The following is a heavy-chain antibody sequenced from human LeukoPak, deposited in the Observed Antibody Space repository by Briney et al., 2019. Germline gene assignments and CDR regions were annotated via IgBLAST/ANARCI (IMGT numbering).Heavy chain of an antibody. Sequence: RAGGSLRLSCAASGFNSGFTFDDYGMNWVRQVPGKGLEWVSGISRDGGRTGYADSVQGRFTISRDNSRNSLHLQMNSLRVEDTAFYYCVKDSNYDFWSGYYKGFGNWGQGTLVTVSS. J-gene: IGHJ4*02. D-gene: IGHD3-3*01. V-gene: IGHV3-20*04. CDR1: GFNSGFTFDDYG. CDR2: ISRDGGRT. CDR3: VKDSNYDFWSGYYKGFGN.